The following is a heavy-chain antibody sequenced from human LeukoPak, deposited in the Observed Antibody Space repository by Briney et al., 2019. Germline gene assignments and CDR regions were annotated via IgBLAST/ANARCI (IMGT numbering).Heavy chain of an antibody. CDR3: AREEYSYGYDWFDP. CDR2: ISAYNGNT. D-gene: IGHD5-18*01. J-gene: IGHJ5*02. V-gene: IGHV1-18*01. Sequence: ASVKVSCKASGYTFTSYGISWVRQAPGQGLEWMGWISAYNGNTNYAQKLQGRVTMTADTSTSTAYMELRSLRSDDTAVYYCAREEYSYGYDWFDPWGQGTLVTVS. CDR1: GYTFTSYG.